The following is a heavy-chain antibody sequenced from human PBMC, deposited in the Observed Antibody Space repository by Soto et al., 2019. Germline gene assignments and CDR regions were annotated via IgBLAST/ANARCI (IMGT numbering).Heavy chain of an antibody. J-gene: IGHJ6*02. CDR2: IYSGGST. Sequence: PGGSLRLSCAASGFTVSSNYMSWVRQAPGKGLEWVSVIYSGGSTYYADSVKGRFTISRDNSKNTLYLQMNSLRAEDTAVYYCARDQEVRGVIRYGMDVWGQGTTVTVSS. CDR1: GFTVSSNY. D-gene: IGHD3-10*01. CDR3: ARDQEVRGVIRYGMDV. V-gene: IGHV3-66*01.